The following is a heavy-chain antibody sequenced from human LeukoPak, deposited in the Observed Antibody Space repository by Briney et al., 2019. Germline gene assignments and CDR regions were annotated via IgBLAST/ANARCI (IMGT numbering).Heavy chain of an antibody. CDR1: GYTFSDNY. CDR3: ARERRGNWNQDFDY. D-gene: IGHD1-1*01. Sequence: GASVKVSCETFGYTFSDNYIHWVRQAPGQRLEWMGWINPASGSTNYVQTFQSRVTMTRDASNRTAYMELSRLTSDDTAVYYCARERRGNWNQDFDYWGQGTLVPVSA. CDR2: INPASGST. V-gene: IGHV1-2*02. J-gene: IGHJ4*02.